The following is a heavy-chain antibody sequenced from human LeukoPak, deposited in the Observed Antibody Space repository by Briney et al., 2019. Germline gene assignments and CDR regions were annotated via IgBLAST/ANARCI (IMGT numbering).Heavy chain of an antibody. J-gene: IGHJ4*02. CDR1: GFTFSHYA. D-gene: IGHD3-22*01. CDR3: ARGGQSKYDSSGYLNYFDY. V-gene: IGHV3-64*01. Sequence: GGSLRLSCAVSGFTFSHYAMSWVRQAPGKGLEYVSSISSNGGSTYYANSVKGRSTISRDNSKNTLYLQMGSLRAEDMAVYYCARGGQSKYDSSGYLNYFDYWGQGTLVTVSS. CDR2: ISSNGGST.